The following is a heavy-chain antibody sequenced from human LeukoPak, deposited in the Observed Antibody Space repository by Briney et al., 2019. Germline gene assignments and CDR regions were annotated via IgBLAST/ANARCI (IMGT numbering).Heavy chain of an antibody. Sequence: GASVKVSCKASGYDFISYGFTWVRQAPGRGLEWMGWTSAYNGNTNYAPSLQARVSMTTDASASTVSIEVRSLTPDDTAVYYCAEGAKSGLHYWGQGTLVTVSS. J-gene: IGHJ4*02. V-gene: IGHV1-18*01. CDR2: TSAYNGNT. CDR1: GYDFISYG. D-gene: IGHD6-25*01. CDR3: AEGAKSGLHY.